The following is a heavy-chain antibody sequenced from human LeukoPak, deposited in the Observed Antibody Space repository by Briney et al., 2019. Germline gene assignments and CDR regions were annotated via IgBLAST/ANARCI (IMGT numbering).Heavy chain of an antibody. Sequence: PSETLSLTCAVYGGSFSGYYWSWIRQPPGKGLEWIGEINHSGSTNYNPSLKSRVTISVDTSKNQFSLKLSSVTAADTAVYYCARDRSGYYYYYYMDVWGKGTTVTVSS. V-gene: IGHV4-34*01. D-gene: IGHD3-10*01. CDR2: INHSGST. CDR1: GGSFSGYY. CDR3: ARDRSGYYYYYYMDV. J-gene: IGHJ6*03.